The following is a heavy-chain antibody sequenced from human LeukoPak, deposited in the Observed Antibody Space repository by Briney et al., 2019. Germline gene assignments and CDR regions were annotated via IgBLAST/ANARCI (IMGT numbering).Heavy chain of an antibody. V-gene: IGHV1-69*05. CDR3: ARGPYSSGGYPLDY. J-gene: IGHJ4*02. Sequence: GASVKVSCKASGGTFSSYAISWVRQAPGQGLEWMGGIIPIFGTANYAQKFQGRVTMTRDTSISTAYMELSRLRSDDTAVYYCARGPYSSGGYPLDYWGQGTLVTVSS. D-gene: IGHD6-19*01. CDR1: GGTFSSYA. CDR2: IIPIFGTA.